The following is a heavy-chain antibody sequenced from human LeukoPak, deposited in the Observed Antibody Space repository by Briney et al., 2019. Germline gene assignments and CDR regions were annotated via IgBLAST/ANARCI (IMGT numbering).Heavy chain of an antibody. D-gene: IGHD3-16*01. Sequence: SETLSLTCAVSSYSITRGFSWGWIRQPPRKGLEWIAAISYDGSTDYKSTLQSRLTISRDTSKNEFSLRLTSVTATDTAVYYCVREGAVPGIDPWGQGTLVTVSS. CDR3: VREGAVPGIDP. CDR2: ISYDGST. J-gene: IGHJ5*02. CDR1: SYSITRGFS. V-gene: IGHV4-38-2*02.